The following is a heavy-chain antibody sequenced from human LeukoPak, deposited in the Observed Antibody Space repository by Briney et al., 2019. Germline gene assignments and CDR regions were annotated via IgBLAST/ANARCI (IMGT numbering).Heavy chain of an antibody. CDR3: ARGPVPVDYYGSGREYYFDY. J-gene: IGHJ4*02. CDR2: INPNSGGT. CDR1: GYTFTGYY. Sequence: ASVKVSCKASGYTFTGYYMHWVRQAPGQGLEGMGWINPNSGGTNYAQKFQGRVTMTRDTSISTAYMELSRLRSDDTAVYYCARGPVPVDYYGSGREYYFDYWGQGTLVTVSS. V-gene: IGHV1-2*02. D-gene: IGHD3-10*01.